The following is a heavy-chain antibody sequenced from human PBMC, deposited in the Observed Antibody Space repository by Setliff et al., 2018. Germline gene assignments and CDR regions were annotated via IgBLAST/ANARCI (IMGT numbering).Heavy chain of an antibody. CDR3: ARLPNYVWGSPVDY. V-gene: IGHV4-38-2*02. CDR1: DFSVGSVYY. Sequence: SETLSLTCTVSDFSVGSVYYWGWIRQSPGKGLEWIASVYYSGTTYYNPSLESRVTMSVDTSKNQFSLNLSSVSAADTAVYYCARLPNYVWGSPVDYWGQGTLVTVSS. CDR2: VYYSGTT. J-gene: IGHJ4*02. D-gene: IGHD3-16*01.